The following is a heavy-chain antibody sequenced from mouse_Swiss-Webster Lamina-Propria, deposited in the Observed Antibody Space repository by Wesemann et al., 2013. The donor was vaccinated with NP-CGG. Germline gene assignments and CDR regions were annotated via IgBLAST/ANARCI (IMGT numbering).Heavy chain of an antibody. J-gene: IGHJ2*01. V-gene: IGHV1-55*01. CDR3: TYDFDY. CDR2: IYPGSGST. Sequence: QVQLQQSGPQLVRPGASVKISCKASGYSFTSYWMHWVKQRPGQGLEWIGNIYPGSGSTNYDEKFKSKATLTVDTSSSTAYMQLSSLTSEDSAVYYCTYDFDYWGQGTTLTVSS. CDR1: GYSFTSYW.